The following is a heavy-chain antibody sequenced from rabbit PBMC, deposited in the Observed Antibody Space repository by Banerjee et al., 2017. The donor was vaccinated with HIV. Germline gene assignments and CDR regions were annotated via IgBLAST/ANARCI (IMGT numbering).Heavy chain of an antibody. CDR1: GFSFSSSYW. CDR3: ARDLGYAGYGYATPDYFNL. V-gene: IGHV1S45*01. Sequence: QEQLEESGGDLVKPEGSLTLTCTASGFSFSSSYWICWVRQAPGKGLEWIACIYAGSSGSTYYASWAKGRFTISKTSSTTVTLQMTSLTAADTATYFCARDLGYAGYGYATPDYFNLWGPGTLVTVS. CDR2: IYAGSSGST. D-gene: IGHD6-1*01. J-gene: IGHJ4*01.